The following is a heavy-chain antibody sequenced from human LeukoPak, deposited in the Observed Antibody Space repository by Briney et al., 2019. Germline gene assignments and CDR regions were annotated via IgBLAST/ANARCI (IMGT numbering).Heavy chain of an antibody. CDR3: AAHVLRFLEWLPPGY. Sequence: GGSLRLSCAASGFTFSSYAVSWVRQAPGKGLEWVSAISGSGGSTYYADSVKGRFTISRDNSKNTLYLQMNSLRAEDTAVYYCAAHVLRFLEWLPPGYWGQGTLVTVSS. J-gene: IGHJ4*02. V-gene: IGHV3-23*01. D-gene: IGHD3-3*01. CDR1: GFTFSSYA. CDR2: ISGSGGST.